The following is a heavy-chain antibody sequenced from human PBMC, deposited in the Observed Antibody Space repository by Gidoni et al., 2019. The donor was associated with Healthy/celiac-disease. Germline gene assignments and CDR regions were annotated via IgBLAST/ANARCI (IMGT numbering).Heavy chain of an antibody. CDR1: GLTCSSVS. CDR2: ISSRGSTI. D-gene: IGHD2-15*01. Sequence: EVQLVEPGGGLVKPGGSLRLSCAASGLTCSSVSMTWVRQAPGKGLEWVSSISSRGSTIYYADSVKGRFTIARDNAKNSLYLHINSLRAEDTAVYYCARVSLEDIVVVVAANNWFDPWGQGTLVTVSS. J-gene: IGHJ5*02. CDR3: ARVSLEDIVVVVAANNWFDP. V-gene: IGHV3-21*01.